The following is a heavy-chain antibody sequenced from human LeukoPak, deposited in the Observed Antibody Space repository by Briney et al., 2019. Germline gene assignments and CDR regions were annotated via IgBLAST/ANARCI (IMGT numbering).Heavy chain of an antibody. CDR3: AKSFGPVIAAAGTGAD. J-gene: IGHJ4*02. V-gene: IGHV3-30*18. Sequence: WGSLRLSCAASGFTFSSYGMHWVRQAPGKGLEWVAVISYDGSNKYYADSVKGRFTISRDNSKNTLYLQMNSLRAEDTAVYYCAKSFGPVIAAAGTGADWGQGTLVTVSS. CDR2: ISYDGSNK. D-gene: IGHD6-13*01. CDR1: GFTFSSYG.